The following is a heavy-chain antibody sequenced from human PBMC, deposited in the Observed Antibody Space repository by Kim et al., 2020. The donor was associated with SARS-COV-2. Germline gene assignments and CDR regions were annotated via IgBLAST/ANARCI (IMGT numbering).Heavy chain of an antibody. CDR3: ARSRTTWVNDVFDI. D-gene: IGHD6-13*01. V-gene: IGHV3-30*04. CDR2: ISNDGNNQ. Sequence: GGSLRLSCAVSGFTFSSHAMFWARQAPGKGPEWVAVISNDGNNQYYADSVKGRLTISRDNSKYTLYLQMNSLRGEDTVVYYCARSRTTWVNDVFDIWGQGTMISVFS. J-gene: IGHJ3*02. CDR1: GFTFSSHA.